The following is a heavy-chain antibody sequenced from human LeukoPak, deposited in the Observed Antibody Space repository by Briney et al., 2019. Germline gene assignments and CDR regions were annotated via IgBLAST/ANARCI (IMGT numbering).Heavy chain of an antibody. CDR2: INPNSGGT. J-gene: IGHJ4*02. CDR1: GYTFTGYY. V-gene: IGHV1-2*02. Sequence: ASVKVSCKAFGYTFTGYYMHWVRQAPGQGLEWMGWINPNSGGTNYAQKFQGRVTMTRDTSISTAYMELSRLRSDDTAVYYCARGAADFWSGYNQYYFDYWGQGTLVTVSS. D-gene: IGHD3-3*01. CDR3: ARGAADFWSGYNQYYFDY.